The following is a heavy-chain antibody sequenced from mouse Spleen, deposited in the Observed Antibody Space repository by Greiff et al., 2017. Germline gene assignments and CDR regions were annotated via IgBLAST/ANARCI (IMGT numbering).Heavy chain of an antibody. CDR1: GFTFSDFY. Sequence: EVMLVESGGGLVQSGRSLRLSCATSGFTFSDFYMEWVRQAPGKGLEWIAASRNKANDYTTEYSASVKGRLIVSRDTSQSILYLQMNALRAEDTAIYYCARDAGDGYYAGWFAYWGQGTLVTVSA. CDR3: ARDAGDGYYAGWFAY. V-gene: IGHV7-1*01. D-gene: IGHD2-3*01. J-gene: IGHJ3*01. CDR2: SRNKANDYTT.